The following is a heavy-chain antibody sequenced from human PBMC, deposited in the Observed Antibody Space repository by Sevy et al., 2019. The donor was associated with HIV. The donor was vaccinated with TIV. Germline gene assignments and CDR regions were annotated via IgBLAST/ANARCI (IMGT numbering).Heavy chain of an antibody. CDR2: INHSGST. CDR3: AREWGRYCTNGVCLDYYMDV. V-gene: IGHV4-34*01. D-gene: IGHD2-8*01. CDR1: GGSFSGYY. Sequence: SETLSLTCAVYGGSFSGYYWSWIRQPPGKGLEWIGEINHSGSTNYNPSLKSRVTISVDTSKNQFSLKLSSVTAADTAVYYCAREWGRYCTNGVCLDYYMDVWGKGTTVTVSS. J-gene: IGHJ6*03.